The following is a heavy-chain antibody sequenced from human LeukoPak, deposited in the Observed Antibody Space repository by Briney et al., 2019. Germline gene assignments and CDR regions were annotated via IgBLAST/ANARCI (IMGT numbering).Heavy chain of an antibody. CDR1: GGSISSSSYY. J-gene: IGHJ4*02. V-gene: IGHV4-39*02. D-gene: IGHD3-10*01. CDR2: IFYTGTT. CDR3: AANSADYNTLGSSYKV. Sequence: SETLSLTCTVSGGSISSSSYYWAWIRQPPGKGLEWIGSIFYTGTTYYNPSLKSRVTISVDTSKNHFSLKLSSVTAADTAVYYCAANSADYNTLGSSYKVWGQGTLVTVSS.